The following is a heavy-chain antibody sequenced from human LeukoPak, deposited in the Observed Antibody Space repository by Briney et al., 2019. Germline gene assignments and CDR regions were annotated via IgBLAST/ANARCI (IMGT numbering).Heavy chain of an antibody. CDR2: TSAYNGNT. CDR1: GYTFTSYC. Sequence: ASVKVSCKASGYTFTSYCISWVRQAPGQGLGWMGWTSAYNGNTNYAQKLQGRVTMTTDTSTSTAYMELRSLRSDDTAVYYCARAYSSGWPLPYFDYWGQGTLVTVSS. CDR3: ARAYSSGWPLPYFDY. D-gene: IGHD6-19*01. J-gene: IGHJ4*02. V-gene: IGHV1-18*01.